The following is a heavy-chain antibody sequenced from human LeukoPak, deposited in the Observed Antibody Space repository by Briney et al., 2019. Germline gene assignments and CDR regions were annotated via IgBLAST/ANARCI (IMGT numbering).Heavy chain of an antibody. D-gene: IGHD5-18*01. CDR3: ARDTYRPQLIDS. CDR2: IDSGSDDI. CDR1: GFSFSLYA. V-gene: IGHV3-21*05. Sequence: GGALRLSCAASGFSFSLYAMNWVRQAPGKGLEGISYIDSGSDDILHADSVRGRFAISRDNAKNTLYLEMNSLRAEDTAVYYCARDTYRPQLIDSWGQGTLVTVSS. J-gene: IGHJ4*02.